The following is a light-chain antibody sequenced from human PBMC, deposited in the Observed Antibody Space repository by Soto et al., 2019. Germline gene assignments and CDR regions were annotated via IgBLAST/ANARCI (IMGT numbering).Light chain of an antibody. CDR2: AAS. J-gene: IGKJ1*01. CDR1: QSVTSNY. V-gene: IGKV3-20*01. Sequence: EIVLTQSPGTLSLSPGERATLSCRASQSVTSNYLAWYQQKPGQAPRILIFAASSRATGIPDKFSGSGSGTXFTLTXSXLXPXXXXXXXXXXYXXPSWTFGQGTKVEIK. CDR3: XXYXXPSWT.